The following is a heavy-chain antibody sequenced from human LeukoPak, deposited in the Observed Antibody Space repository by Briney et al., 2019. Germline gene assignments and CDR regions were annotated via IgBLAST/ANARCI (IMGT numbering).Heavy chain of an antibody. CDR3: ARGGGTSRYSHFDC. Sequence: ASVKVSCKASGYTFTSYDINWVRQATGQGLEWVGWMNPNSGNTGYAQKFQGRVTMTRNTSISTAYMELSSLRSEDTAVYYCARGGGTSRYSHFDCWGQGTLVTVSS. CDR2: MNPNSGNT. D-gene: IGHD2-2*01. V-gene: IGHV1-8*01. CDR1: GYTFTSYD. J-gene: IGHJ4*02.